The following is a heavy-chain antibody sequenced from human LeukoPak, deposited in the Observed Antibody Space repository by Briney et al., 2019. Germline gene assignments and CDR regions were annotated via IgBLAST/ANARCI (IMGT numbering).Heavy chain of an antibody. CDR3: LVVGFQGQFIY. CDR2: IGHDGTEK. D-gene: IGHD2-15*01. V-gene: IGHV3-64D*06. CDR1: GFTFSSHG. J-gene: IGHJ4*02. Sequence: GGSLRLSCSASGFTFSSHGFHWVRQSPGKGLEHVSAIGHDGTEKYYADSVKGRFTISRDNSKNTVSFQLSSLRVDDTAVYYCLVVGFQGQFIYWGPGAPVTVSA.